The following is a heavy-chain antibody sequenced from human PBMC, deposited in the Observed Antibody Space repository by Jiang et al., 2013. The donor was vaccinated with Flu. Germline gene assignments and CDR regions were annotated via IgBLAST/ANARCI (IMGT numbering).Heavy chain of an antibody. V-gene: IGHV5-51*01. CDR3: ARQRLGRLDAFDI. Sequence: YSFTSYWIGWVRQMPGKGLEWMGIIYPGDSNTRYSPSFQGQVTISADKSISTAYLQWSSLKASDTAMYYCARQRLGRLDAFDIWGQGAMVTVSS. J-gene: IGHJ3*02. CDR1: YSFTSYW. CDR2: IYPGDSNT. D-gene: IGHD3-9*01.